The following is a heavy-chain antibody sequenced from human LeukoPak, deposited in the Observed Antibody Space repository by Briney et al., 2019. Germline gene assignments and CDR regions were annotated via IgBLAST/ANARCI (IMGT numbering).Heavy chain of an antibody. CDR2: IIPIFGTA. CDR1: GGTFSSYA. D-gene: IGHD1-26*01. V-gene: IGHV1-69*05. Sequence: ASVKVSCKASGGTFSSYAISWVRQAPGQGLEWMGRIIPIFGTANYAQKFQGRVTITTDESTSTAYMELSSLRSEDTAVHYCARARIVGATPVFDYWGQGTLVTVSS. CDR3: ARARIVGATPVFDY. J-gene: IGHJ4*02.